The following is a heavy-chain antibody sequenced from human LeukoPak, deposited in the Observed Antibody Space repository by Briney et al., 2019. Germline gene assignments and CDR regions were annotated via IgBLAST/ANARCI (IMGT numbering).Heavy chain of an antibody. J-gene: IGHJ4*02. CDR1: GYTFTSYA. CDR3: AREGDYYDSSGYFDY. D-gene: IGHD3-22*01. Sequence: GASVKVSCKASGYTFTSYAMNWARQAPGQGLEWMGWINTNTGNPTYAQGFTGRFVFSLDTSVSTAYLQISSLKAEDTAVYYCAREGDYYDSSGYFDYWGQGTLVTVSS. CDR2: INTNTGNP. V-gene: IGHV7-4-1*02.